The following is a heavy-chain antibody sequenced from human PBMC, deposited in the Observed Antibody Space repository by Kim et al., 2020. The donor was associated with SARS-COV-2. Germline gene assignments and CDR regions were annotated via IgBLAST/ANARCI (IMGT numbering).Heavy chain of an antibody. J-gene: IGHJ6*02. V-gene: IGHV5-51*01. D-gene: IGHD6-19*01. CDR1: GYSFTSYW. CDR3: ARHWGTVAGFPDGMDV. Sequence: GESLKISCKGSGYSFTSYWIGWVRQMPGKGLEWMGIIYPGDSDTRYSPSFQGQVTISADKSISTAYLQWSSLKASDTAMYYCARHWGTVAGFPDGMDVWGQGTTVTVSS. CDR2: IYPGDSDT.